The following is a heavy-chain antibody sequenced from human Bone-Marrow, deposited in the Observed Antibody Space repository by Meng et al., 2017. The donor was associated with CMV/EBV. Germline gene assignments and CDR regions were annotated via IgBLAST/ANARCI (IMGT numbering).Heavy chain of an antibody. CDR2: ISVYNGNT. Sequence: ASVKVSCKTSGYTFTSYGISWVRQAPGQGLEWMGWISVYNGNTNYVQSLQGRVTMTTDTSTSTAYMEIRSLRSDDTAVYYCARSGDGYSFGYYGMDVWGQGTTVTVSS. J-gene: IGHJ6*02. CDR1: GYTFTSYG. CDR3: ARSGDGYSFGYYGMDV. V-gene: IGHV1-18*01. D-gene: IGHD5-24*01.